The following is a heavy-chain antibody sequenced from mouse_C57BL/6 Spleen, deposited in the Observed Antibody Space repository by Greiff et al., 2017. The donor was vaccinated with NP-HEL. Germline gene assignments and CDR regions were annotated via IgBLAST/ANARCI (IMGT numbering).Heavy chain of an antibody. CDR1: GYAFSSSW. D-gene: IGHD1-1*01. CDR2: IYPGDGDT. V-gene: IGHV1-82*01. J-gene: IGHJ3*01. CDR3: ALITTVASPFAY. Sequence: QVQLKESGPELVKPGASVKISCKASGYAFSSSWMNWVKQRPGKGLEWIGRIYPGDGDTNYNGKFKGKATLTADKSSSTAYMQLSSLTSEDSAVYFCALITTVASPFAYWGQGTLVTVSA.